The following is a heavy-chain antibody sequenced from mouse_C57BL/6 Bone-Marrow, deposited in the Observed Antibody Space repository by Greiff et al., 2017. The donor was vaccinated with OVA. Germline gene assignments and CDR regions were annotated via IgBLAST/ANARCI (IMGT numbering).Heavy chain of an antibody. CDR1: GYTFTSYW. V-gene: IGHV1-69*01. CDR2: IDPSDSYT. J-gene: IGHJ4*01. Sequence: QVQLKQPGAELVMPGASVKLSCKASGYTFTSYWMHWVKQRPGQGLEWIGEIDPSDSYTNYNQKFKGKSTLTVDKSSSTAYMQLSSLTSEDSAVYYCARRGTVVDYYAMDYWGQGTSVTVSS. CDR3: ARRGTVVDYYAMDY. D-gene: IGHD1-1*01.